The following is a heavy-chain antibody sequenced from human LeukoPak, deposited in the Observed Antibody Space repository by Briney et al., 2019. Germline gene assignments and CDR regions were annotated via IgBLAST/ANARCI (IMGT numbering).Heavy chain of an antibody. V-gene: IGHV4-34*01. CDR1: GGSFSGYY. CDR2: VNHSGNT. Sequence: PSETLSLIRAVYGGSFSGYYWSWIRQPPGKGLEWIGEVNHSGNTNYNPSLKSRVTISVDTSKNQFSLKLSSVTAADTAAYYCAREGTVSFFDYWGQGTLVTVSS. D-gene: IGHD1-7*01. J-gene: IGHJ4*02. CDR3: AREGTVSFFDY.